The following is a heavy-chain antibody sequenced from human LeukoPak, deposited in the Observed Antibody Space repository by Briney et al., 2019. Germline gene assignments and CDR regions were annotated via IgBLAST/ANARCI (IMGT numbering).Heavy chain of an antibody. CDR3: ARGPVAGTVDYYYYGMDV. Sequence: ASVKVSCKASGGSFSNDAMHWVRQAPGQRLEWMGWINAGNGNTKYSQKFQGRVTITRDTSASTAYMELSSLRSEDTAVYYCARGPVAGTVDYYYYGMDVWGQGTTVTVSS. J-gene: IGHJ6*02. D-gene: IGHD6-19*01. CDR2: INAGNGNT. V-gene: IGHV1-3*01. CDR1: GGSFSNDA.